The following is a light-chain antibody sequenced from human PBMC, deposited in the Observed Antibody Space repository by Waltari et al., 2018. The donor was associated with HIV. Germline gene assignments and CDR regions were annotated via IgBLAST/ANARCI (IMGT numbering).Light chain of an antibody. Sequence: QSVLTQPPSPSATPGQRVTISCSGSSSNIGSNTVNWYQHLPGTAPKLLIYSNNQRPSGVPDRFSGSKSGTSASLAISGLQSEDEADYYCAAWDDSLNGYVFGTGTKVTVL. J-gene: IGLJ1*01. V-gene: IGLV1-44*01. CDR3: AAWDDSLNGYV. CDR1: SSNIGSNT. CDR2: SNN.